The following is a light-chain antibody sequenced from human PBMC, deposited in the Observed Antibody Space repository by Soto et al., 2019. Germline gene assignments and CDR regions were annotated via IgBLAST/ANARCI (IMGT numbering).Light chain of an antibody. CDR2: EVD. CDR3: SSYTSISTYV. Sequence: QSVLTQPASVSGSPGQSITISCTGTNSDVGDYDYVSWYQQHPGKAPKLIIYEVDNRPSGVSNRFSGSKSGNTASLTISGLQAEDEADYCCSSYTSISTYVFGTGTKVTVL. CDR1: NSDVGDYDY. J-gene: IGLJ1*01. V-gene: IGLV2-14*01.